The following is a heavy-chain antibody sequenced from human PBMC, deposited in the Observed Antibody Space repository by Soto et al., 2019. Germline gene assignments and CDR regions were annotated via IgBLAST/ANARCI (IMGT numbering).Heavy chain of an antibody. D-gene: IGHD3-10*01. V-gene: IGHV4-30-4*01. CDR3: ARDRYYGSWIYYNLYSGMDV. J-gene: IGHJ6*02. CDR2: IFHSGST. CDR1: GGSINSGDYY. Sequence: PSETLSLTCPVSGGSINSGDYYWTWVRQPPGKGLEWIGNIFHSGSTYYTPSLQSRVTISLDTSKNHFSLKLRSVTPADTAVYYCARDRYYGSWIYYNLYSGMDVWGQGTKVSVSS.